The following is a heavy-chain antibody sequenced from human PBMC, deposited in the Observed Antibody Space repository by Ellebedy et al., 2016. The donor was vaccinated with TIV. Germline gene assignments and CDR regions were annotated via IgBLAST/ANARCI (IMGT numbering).Heavy chain of an antibody. D-gene: IGHD2-2*01. J-gene: IGHJ4*02. CDR1: GFIFSDYA. V-gene: IGHV3-23*01. CDR2: ISGSGDNI. CDR3: AKEREEIVPAAHFDH. Sequence: GESLKISCAASGFIFSDYAMTWVRQAPGKGLEWVSDISGSGDNIYYADSVKGRFTISRDNSKNTVFLQMSSLRAEDTAVYYCAKEREEIVPAAHFDHWGRGTLVTVSS.